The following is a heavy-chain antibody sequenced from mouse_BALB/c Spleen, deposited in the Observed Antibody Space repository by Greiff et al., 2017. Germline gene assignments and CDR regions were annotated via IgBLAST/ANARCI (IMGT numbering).Heavy chain of an antibody. V-gene: IGHV1S34*01. CDR2: ISCYNGAT. CDR3: ATMITTGWFAY. Sequence: LVKTGASVKISCKASGYSFTGYYMHWVKQSHGKSLEWIGYISCYNGATSYNQKFKGKATFTVDTSSSTAYMQFNSLTSEDSAVYYCATMITTGWFAYWGQGTLVTVSA. CDR1: GYSFTGYY. D-gene: IGHD2-4*01. J-gene: IGHJ3*01.